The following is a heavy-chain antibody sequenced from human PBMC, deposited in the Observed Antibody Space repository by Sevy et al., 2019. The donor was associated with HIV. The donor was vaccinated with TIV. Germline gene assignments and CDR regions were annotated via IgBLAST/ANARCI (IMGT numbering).Heavy chain of an antibody. CDR3: ARDRIED. CDR2: IYSGGTK. V-gene: IGHV3-53*01. J-gene: IGHJ4*02. Sequence: GGSLRLSCAASGFTVSSNYMTWVRQAPGKGLEWVSVIYSGGTKNYADSVKGRFTISRANSKNKLSLQMNSLRVEDTAVYYCARDRIEDWGQGTLVTVSS. D-gene: IGHD2-21*01. CDR1: GFTVSSNY.